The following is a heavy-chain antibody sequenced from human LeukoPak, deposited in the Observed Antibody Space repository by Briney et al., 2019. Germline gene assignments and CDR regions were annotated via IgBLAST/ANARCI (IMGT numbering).Heavy chain of an antibody. Sequence: ASVKVCCKVSGYTLTELSMHWVRQAPGKGLELMGGFDPEDGETIYAQKFQGRVTMTEDTSTDTAYMELSSLRSEDTAVYYCATEAPSSGWYYFDYWGQGTLVTVSS. CDR1: GYTLTELS. V-gene: IGHV1-24*01. J-gene: IGHJ4*02. CDR2: FDPEDGET. D-gene: IGHD6-19*01. CDR3: ATEAPSSGWYYFDY.